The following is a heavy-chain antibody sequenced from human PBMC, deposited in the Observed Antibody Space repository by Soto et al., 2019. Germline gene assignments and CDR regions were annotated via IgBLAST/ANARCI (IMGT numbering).Heavy chain of an antibody. CDR2: INHSGST. J-gene: IGHJ5*02. V-gene: IGHV4-34*01. Sequence: SETVSLTCAVYGGSFSGYYRSWIRQPPGKGLEWIGEINHSGSTNYNPSLKSRVTISVDTSKNQFSLKLSSVTAADTAVYYCASVFTGYDFWSGYYTWFDPWGQGTLVTVSS. CDR3: ASVFTGYDFWSGYYTWFDP. D-gene: IGHD3-3*01. CDR1: GGSFSGYY.